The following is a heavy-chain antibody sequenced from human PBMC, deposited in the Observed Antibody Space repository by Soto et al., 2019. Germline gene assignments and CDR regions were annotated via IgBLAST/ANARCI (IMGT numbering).Heavy chain of an antibody. D-gene: IGHD3-3*01. CDR3: ARKPGYDFWSGYYRFAGMEV. CDR1: GGSFSGYY. CDR2: INHSGST. J-gene: IGHJ6*02. V-gene: IGHV4-34*01. Sequence: SETLSLTCAVYGGSFSGYYWSCISQPPGKGLESSGEINHSGSTNYNPSLKSRVTISLDTSKNQFSLKLSSVTAADTAVYYCARKPGYDFWSGYYRFAGMEVWGQGTTVTVSS.